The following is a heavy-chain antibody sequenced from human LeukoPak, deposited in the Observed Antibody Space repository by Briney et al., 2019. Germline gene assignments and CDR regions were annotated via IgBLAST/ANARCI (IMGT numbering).Heavy chain of an antibody. V-gene: IGHV3-48*01. Sequence: GSLRLSCAASGFTFSSYSMNWVRQAPGKGLEWVSYISSSSTIYYADSVKGRFTISRDNAKNSLYLQMNSLRAEDTAVYYCARESRGYSYGFDYWGQGTLVTVSS. D-gene: IGHD5-18*01. CDR3: ARESRGYSYGFDY. CDR2: ISSSSTI. J-gene: IGHJ4*02. CDR1: GFTFSSYS.